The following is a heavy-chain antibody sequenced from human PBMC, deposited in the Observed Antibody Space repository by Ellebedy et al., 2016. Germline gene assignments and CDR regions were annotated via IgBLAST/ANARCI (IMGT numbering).Heavy chain of an antibody. J-gene: IGHJ5*02. Sequence: GGSLRLXCTASGFNFNSYTMNWVRQAPGKGLEWVSSIDSSGTYIYYADSVKGRFTISRDNAKNSLYLQMNSLRAEDTAVYFCARGVGGTSLNWFDPWGQGTLVIVSS. V-gene: IGHV3-21*01. CDR3: ARGVGGTSLNWFDP. CDR2: IDSSGTYI. CDR1: GFNFNSYT. D-gene: IGHD3-16*01.